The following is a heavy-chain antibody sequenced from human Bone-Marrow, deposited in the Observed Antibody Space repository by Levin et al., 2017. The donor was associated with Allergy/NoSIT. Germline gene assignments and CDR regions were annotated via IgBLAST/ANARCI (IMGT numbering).Heavy chain of an antibody. CDR2: LCPGSEII. CDR3: ARGHYGLDV. V-gene: IGHV3-11*01. J-gene: IGHJ6*02. CDR1: GFSFSDHC. Sequence: GGSLRLSCAASGFSFSDHCVSWIRQAPGKGLDWVPYLCPGSEIIYYADSVRGRFTISRDTTRNSAYLQMDSLRVEDTAVYYCARGHYGLDVWGQGTTVTVSS.